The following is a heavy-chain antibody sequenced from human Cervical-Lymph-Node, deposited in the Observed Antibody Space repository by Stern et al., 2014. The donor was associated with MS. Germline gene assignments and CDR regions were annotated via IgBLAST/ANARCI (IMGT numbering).Heavy chain of an antibody. V-gene: IGHV4-30-4*01. J-gene: IGHJ4*02. CDR2: IHYSGTT. CDR1: GGPISSGEYY. D-gene: IGHD5-24*01. CDR3: SRDADAYSLVFGY. Sequence: QVQLGQSGPGLVKPSQTLSLTCAVSGGPISSGEYYWSWIRQSPGKGLEWIGYIHYSGTTYYNPSLKSRVTISVDTSKNQFSLKLTSVTAADTAVYYCSRDADAYSLVFGYWGRGTLVTVSS.